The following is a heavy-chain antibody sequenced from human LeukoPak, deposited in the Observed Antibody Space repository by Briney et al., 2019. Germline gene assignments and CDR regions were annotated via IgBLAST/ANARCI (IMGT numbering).Heavy chain of an antibody. V-gene: IGHV1-69*04. D-gene: IGHD1-26*01. CDR3: ASLGGSPTGGYYFDY. CDR2: IIPIFGIA. J-gene: IGHJ4*02. Sequence: GSSVKVSCRASGGTFSSYAISWVRQAPGQRLEWMGRIIPIFGIANYAQKFQGRVTITADKSTSTAYMELSSLRSEDTAVYYCASLGGSPTGGYYFDYWGQGTLVTVSS. CDR1: GGTFSSYA.